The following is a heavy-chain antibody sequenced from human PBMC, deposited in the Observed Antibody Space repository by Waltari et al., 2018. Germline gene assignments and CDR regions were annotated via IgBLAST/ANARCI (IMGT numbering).Heavy chain of an antibody. V-gene: IGHV3-23*01. Sequence: EVQLLESGGGLVQPAGSLRLSCAGSRFTFSTYVMNWVRQAPGKGLEWVSSISDAGSIINYADSVKGRFTISRDNSKNTLYLQMNSLRVDDTAVYYCARGSGVDSWGQGTLVTISS. J-gene: IGHJ4*02. CDR2: ISDAGSII. CDR1: RFTFSTYV. D-gene: IGHD7-27*01. CDR3: ARGSGVDS.